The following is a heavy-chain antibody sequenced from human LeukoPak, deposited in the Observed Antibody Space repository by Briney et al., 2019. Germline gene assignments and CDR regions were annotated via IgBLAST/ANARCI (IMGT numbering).Heavy chain of an antibody. CDR3: ARDESSSTSIHFDH. Sequence: ASVKVSCKASGYTFTGYYMHWVRPAPGQGLEWMGWINPNSGGTNYAQKFQGRVTMTSDTSISTAYMELSRLRSDDTAVYYCARDESSSTSIHFDHWGQGTLVTVSS. CDR1: GYTFTGYY. J-gene: IGHJ4*02. V-gene: IGHV1-2*02. D-gene: IGHD6-6*01. CDR2: INPNSGGT.